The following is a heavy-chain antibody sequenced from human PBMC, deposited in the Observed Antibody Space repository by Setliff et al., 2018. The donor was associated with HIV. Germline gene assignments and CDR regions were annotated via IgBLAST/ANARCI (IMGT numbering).Heavy chain of an antibody. CDR3: ARLPLRSVSPIDY. Sequence: PSETLSLTCTVSRGSISSSVYYWGWIRQPPGKGREWIGTIYYSGSTYYNPSLKSRVTISVDTSMNQFSLNLSSVTAADSAVYYCARLPLRSVSPIDYWGQGTLVTVSS. D-gene: IGHD3-3*01. J-gene: IGHJ4*02. CDR1: RGSISSSVYY. V-gene: IGHV4-39*01. CDR2: IYYSGST.